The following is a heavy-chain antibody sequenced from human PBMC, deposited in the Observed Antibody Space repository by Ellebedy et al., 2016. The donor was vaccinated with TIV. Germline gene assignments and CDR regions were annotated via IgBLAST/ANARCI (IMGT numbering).Heavy chain of an antibody. D-gene: IGHD6-13*01. V-gene: IGHV1-69*13. CDR1: GGTFSSYA. Sequence: SVKVSXKASGGTFSSYAISWVRQAPGQGLEWMGGIIPIFGTANYAQKFQGRVTITADESTSTAYMELSSLRSEDTAVYYCARDLGGRAGYSSSWYSAWGFDPWGQGTLVTVSS. J-gene: IGHJ5*02. CDR3: ARDLGGRAGYSSSWYSAWGFDP. CDR2: IIPIFGTA.